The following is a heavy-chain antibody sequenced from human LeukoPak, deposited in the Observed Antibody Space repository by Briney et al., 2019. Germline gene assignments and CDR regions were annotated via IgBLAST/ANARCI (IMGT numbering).Heavy chain of an antibody. V-gene: IGHV3-30*02. CDR2: IRCDGSNK. Sequence: GGSLRLSCAASGFTFSSYGMHWVRQAPGKGLEWVAFIRCDGSNKYYADSVKRRFTISRDNSKNTLYLQMNSLRAEDTAVYYCAKDQDIVVVPAAPKSGYFDYWGQGTLVTVSS. J-gene: IGHJ4*02. D-gene: IGHD2-2*01. CDR1: GFTFSSYG. CDR3: AKDQDIVVVPAAPKSGYFDY.